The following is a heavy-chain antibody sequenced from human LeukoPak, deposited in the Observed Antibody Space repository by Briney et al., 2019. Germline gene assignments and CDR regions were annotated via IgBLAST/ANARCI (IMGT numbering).Heavy chain of an antibody. J-gene: IGHJ6*03. CDR1: LDTFSSYA. V-gene: IGHV1-69*06. CDR2: IIPIFGTA. CDR3: ASSSGWQHYYYYMDV. D-gene: IGHD6-19*01. Sequence: SVKVSCKPSLDTFSSYALSWVRHAPGQGLEWVGEIIPIFGTANYTQKFQGRVTITADKSTSTAYMELSSLRSEDTAVYYCASSSGWQHYYYYMDVWGKGARSASP.